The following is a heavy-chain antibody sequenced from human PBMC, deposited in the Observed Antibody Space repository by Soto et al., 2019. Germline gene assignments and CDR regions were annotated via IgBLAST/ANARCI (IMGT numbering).Heavy chain of an antibody. CDR3: ARLGRKNYYDSSGYWPY. CDR2: IIPILGIA. CDR1: GGTFSSYT. J-gene: IGHJ4*02. V-gene: IGHV1-69*02. D-gene: IGHD3-22*01. Sequence: SVKVSCKASGGTFSSYTISWVRQAPGQGLEWMGRIIPILGIANYAQKFQGRVTITADKSTSTAYMELSSLRSEDTAVYYCARLGRKNYYDSSGYWPYWGQGTLVTVSS.